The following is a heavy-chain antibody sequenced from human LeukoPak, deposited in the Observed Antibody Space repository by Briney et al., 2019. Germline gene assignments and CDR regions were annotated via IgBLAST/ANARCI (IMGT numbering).Heavy chain of an antibody. CDR3: ARRGAAGLFDY. V-gene: IGHV4-61*01. CDR1: GGSVSSDSFF. CDR2: IYYTGST. D-gene: IGHD6-13*01. Sequence: PSETLSLTCTVSGGSVSSDSFFWSWIRQPPGKGLEWIGYIYYTGSTNYNPSLRSRVTISVDTSKNQFSLKLSSVTAADTAVYYCARRGAAGLFDYWGQGTLVTVSS. J-gene: IGHJ4*02.